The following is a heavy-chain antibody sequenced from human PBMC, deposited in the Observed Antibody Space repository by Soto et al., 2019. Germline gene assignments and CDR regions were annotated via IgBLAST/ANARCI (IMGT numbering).Heavy chain of an antibody. CDR3: ARDDYDILTGPPGAFDI. J-gene: IGHJ3*02. CDR2: ISAYNGNT. D-gene: IGHD3-9*01. Sequence: QVQLVQSGAEVKKPGASVKVSCKASGYTFTSYGISWVRQAPGQGLEWMGWISAYNGNTNYAKKLQGRVTMTTDTSTSTAYMELRSLRSDDTAVYYCARDDYDILTGPPGAFDIWGQGTMVTVSS. CDR1: GYTFTSYG. V-gene: IGHV1-18*04.